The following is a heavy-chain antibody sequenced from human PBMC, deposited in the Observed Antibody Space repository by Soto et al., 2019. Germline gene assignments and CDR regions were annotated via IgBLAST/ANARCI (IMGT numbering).Heavy chain of an antibody. D-gene: IGHD1-26*01. CDR1: GFTFSSSE. CDR3: ARRASR. CDR2: IHPSGQHI. J-gene: IGHJ3*01. Sequence: EVQLVESGGGLVQPGGSLRLSCAVSGFTFSSSEMYWVRQAPGKGLEWISYIHPSGQHIFYADSVKGRFTISRDNDNNSLFLQMNSLRAEDTAVYYCARRASRWGQGTMVTVSS. V-gene: IGHV3-48*03.